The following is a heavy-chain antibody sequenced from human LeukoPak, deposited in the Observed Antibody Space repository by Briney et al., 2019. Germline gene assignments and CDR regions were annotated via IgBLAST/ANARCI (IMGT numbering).Heavy chain of an antibody. CDR1: GGSISSGSYY. CDR3: AGDSDCGGDCYLDY. D-gene: IGHD2-21*02. CDR2: IYTSGST. Sequence: PSETLSLTCTVSGGSISSGSYYWSWIRQPAGKGLEWIGRIYTSGSTNYNPSLKSRVTISVDTSKNQFSLKLSSVTAADTAVYYCAGDSDCGGDCYLDYWGQGTLVTVSS. J-gene: IGHJ4*02. V-gene: IGHV4-61*02.